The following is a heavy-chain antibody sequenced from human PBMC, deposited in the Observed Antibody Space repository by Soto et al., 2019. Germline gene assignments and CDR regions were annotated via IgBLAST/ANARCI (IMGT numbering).Heavy chain of an antibody. D-gene: IGHD5-18*01. CDR2: IYTSGST. J-gene: IGHJ5*02. CDR1: GGSISNYY. V-gene: IGHV4-4*07. Sequence: QVQLQESGPGLVKPSETLSLTCTVSGGSISNYYWNWIRQPAGKGLEWLGRIYTSGSTNYNPSLKSRVTMSVDTSKNQFSRKLSSVTAADTAVYYWARDVQSGYTYGYDWIDPWGQGALVTVSS. CDR3: ARDVQSGYTYGYDWIDP.